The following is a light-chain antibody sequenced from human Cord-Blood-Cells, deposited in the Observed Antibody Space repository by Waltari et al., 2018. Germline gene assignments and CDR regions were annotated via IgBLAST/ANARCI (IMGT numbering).Light chain of an antibody. CDR3: QQYNNWPPTT. V-gene: IGKV3-15*01. CDR1: QSVSSN. Sequence: ELVMTQAPATLSVSPGKRATISCRASQSVSSNLAWYQQKPGQAPRLLIYGASTRATGIPARFSGSGSVTEFTLTISSLQSEDFAVYYCQQYNNWPPTTFGQGTKLEIK. J-gene: IGKJ2*01. CDR2: GAS.